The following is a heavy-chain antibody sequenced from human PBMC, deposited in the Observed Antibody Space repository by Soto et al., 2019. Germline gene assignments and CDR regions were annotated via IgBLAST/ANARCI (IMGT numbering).Heavy chain of an antibody. CDR3: ARDFFDSSDYTTNWFDP. J-gene: IGHJ5*02. Sequence: SETLSLTCSVSGDSISNSRFYWAWIRQPPGEGLEWIGSIYHTGNAYYKPSLKSRFTISVDTSKNHFSLKLISVTAAEAALYYCARDFFDSSDYTTNWFDPWGQGTLVTVS. CDR1: GDSISNSRFY. CDR2: IYHTGNA. D-gene: IGHD3-22*01. V-gene: IGHV4-39*02.